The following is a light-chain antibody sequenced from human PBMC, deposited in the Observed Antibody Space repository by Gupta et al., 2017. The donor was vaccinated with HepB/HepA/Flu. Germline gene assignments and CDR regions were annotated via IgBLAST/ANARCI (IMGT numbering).Light chain of an antibody. CDR3: QQNGTSSLT. V-gene: IGKV3-20*01. CDR1: QSVSGSF. CDR2: GAS. J-gene: IGKJ4*01. Sequence: DIVLTQSPGTLSLSPGDTATLSCRASQSVSGSFLAWYHQKPGQAPRLLIYGASRRATGIPDRFSGSGSGTDFSLTISRLEPEDFAVYYCQQNGTSSLTFGGGTKVEIK.